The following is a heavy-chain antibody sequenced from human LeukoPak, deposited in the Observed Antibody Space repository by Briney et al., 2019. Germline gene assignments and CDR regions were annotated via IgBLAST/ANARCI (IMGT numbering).Heavy chain of an antibody. CDR3: ARDRGYGGIFDY. CDR2: IYSSGST. D-gene: IGHD4-23*01. CDR1: GGSISSYY. J-gene: IGHJ4*02. V-gene: IGHV4-59*13. Sequence: SETLSLTCTVSGGSISSYYWSWIRQPPGKGLEWIGYIYSSGSTKYGPSLKSRVAIPLDTSKNDFSLRLSSVTAADTAVYYCARDRGYGGIFDYWGRGTLVTVYS.